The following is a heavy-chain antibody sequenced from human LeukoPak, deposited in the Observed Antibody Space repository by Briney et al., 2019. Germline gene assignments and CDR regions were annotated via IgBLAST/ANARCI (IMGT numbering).Heavy chain of an antibody. CDR2: ISYDGSNK. CDR3: AKGLYYGLGSYFPFDF. Sequence: PGRSLRLSCAASGFTFSNYGMHRGRQAPGKGLEWVAVISYDGSNKYYADSVKGRFTISRDNSKNTVYLQMNSLRTEDTAVYYCAKGLYYGLGSYFPFDFWGQGTLVTVSS. V-gene: IGHV3-30*18. CDR1: GFTFSNYG. J-gene: IGHJ4*02. D-gene: IGHD3-10*01.